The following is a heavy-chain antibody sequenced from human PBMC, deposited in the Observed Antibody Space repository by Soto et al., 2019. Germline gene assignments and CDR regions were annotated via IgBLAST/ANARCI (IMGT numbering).Heavy chain of an antibody. CDR1: GGTFSSYA. CDR3: ARGRAAAGPIYYYYYGMDV. J-gene: IGHJ6*02. CDR2: IIPIFGTA. Sequence: QVQLVQSGAEVKKPGSSVKVSCKASGGTFSSYAISWVRQAPGQGLEWMGGIIPIFGTANYAQEFQGRVTITADESTSTAYMELSSLRSEDTAVYYCARGRAAAGPIYYYYYGMDVWGQGTTVTVSS. D-gene: IGHD6-13*01. V-gene: IGHV1-69*01.